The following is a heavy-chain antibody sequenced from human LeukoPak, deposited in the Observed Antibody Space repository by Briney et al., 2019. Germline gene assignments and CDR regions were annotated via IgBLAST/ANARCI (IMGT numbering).Heavy chain of an antibody. Sequence: GGSLRLSCAASGCIFSNHGMHWVRQAPGNGLERVAVIWYDGSIKYYADSVKGRFSTSRDNSKNTVDLQMNSLRVEDTAVYYCARDRPGGGINGMDVWGQGTTVTVSS. J-gene: IGHJ6*02. CDR2: IWYDGSIK. CDR3: ARDRPGGGINGMDV. CDR1: GCIFSNHG. D-gene: IGHD3-16*01. V-gene: IGHV3-33*01.